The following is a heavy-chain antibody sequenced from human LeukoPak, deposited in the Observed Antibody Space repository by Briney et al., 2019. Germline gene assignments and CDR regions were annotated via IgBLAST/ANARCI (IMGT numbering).Heavy chain of an antibody. J-gene: IGHJ6*03. V-gene: IGHV3-48*01. CDR2: ISSSSSTI. CDR1: GFTFSSYS. CDR3: ARAKWELLLYYMDI. Sequence: GGSLRLSCAASGFTFSSYSMNWVRQAPGKGLEWVSYISSSSSTIYYADSVKGRFTISRDNAKNSLYLQMNSLRAEDTAVYYCARAKWELLLYYMDIWGKGTTVTVSS. D-gene: IGHD1-26*01.